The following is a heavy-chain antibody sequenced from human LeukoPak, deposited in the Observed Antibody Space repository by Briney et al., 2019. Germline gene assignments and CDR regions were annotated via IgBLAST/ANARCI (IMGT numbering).Heavy chain of an antibody. Sequence: SETLSLTCTVSGYSISSGYYWGWIRQPPGKGLEWIGSMYHSGSTYYNPSLKSRVTISVDTSKNQFSLKLSSVTAADTAVYYCARDSRDSSGWSKPFEYWGQGTLVTVSS. CDR2: MYHSGST. V-gene: IGHV4-38-2*02. CDR1: GYSISSGYY. J-gene: IGHJ4*02. CDR3: ARDSRDSSGWSKPFEY. D-gene: IGHD6-19*01.